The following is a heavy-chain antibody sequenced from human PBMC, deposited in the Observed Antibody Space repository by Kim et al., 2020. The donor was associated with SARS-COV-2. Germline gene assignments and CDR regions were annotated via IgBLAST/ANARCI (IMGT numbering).Heavy chain of an antibody. V-gene: IGHV4-31*03. CDR1: GGSISSGGYY. CDR3: ARDDSSGYYGPGGLDY. CDR2: IYYSGST. Sequence: SETLSLTCTVSGGSISSGGYYWSWIRQHPGKGLEWIGYIYYSGSTYYNPSLKSRVTISVDTSKNQFSLKLSSVTAADTAVYYCARDDSSGYYGPGGLDYWGQGTLVTVSS. J-gene: IGHJ4*02. D-gene: IGHD3-22*01.